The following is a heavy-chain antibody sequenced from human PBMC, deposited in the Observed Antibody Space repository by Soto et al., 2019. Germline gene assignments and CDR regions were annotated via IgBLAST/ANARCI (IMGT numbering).Heavy chain of an antibody. CDR3: ARGATEAFDI. CDR1: GFTFSSYA. CDR2: ISYDGSNK. J-gene: IGHJ3*02. V-gene: IGHV3-30-3*01. Sequence: QVQLVESGGGVVQPGRSLRLSCAASGFTFSSYAMHWVRQAPGKGLEWVAVISYDGSNKYYADSVKGRFTISRDNSKNTLYLQMNSLRAEDTAVYYCARGATEAFDIWGQGTMVTVSS. D-gene: IGHD1-26*01.